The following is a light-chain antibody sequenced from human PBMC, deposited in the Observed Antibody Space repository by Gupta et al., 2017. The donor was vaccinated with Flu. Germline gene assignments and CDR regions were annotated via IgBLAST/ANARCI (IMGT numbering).Light chain of an antibody. CDR2: EVS. CDR1: SSDVGGYNY. J-gene: IGLJ1*01. Sequence: QSALTQPADVSGSPGQSMTIACTGTSSDVGGYNYVSWYQQHPGKAPKLMIYEVSNRPSGVATRFSGSKSGNTASLTISARRAEDEADYYCSPYTSSSTYVVGTGTKLTVL. CDR3: SPYTSSSTYV. V-gene: IGLV2-14*01.